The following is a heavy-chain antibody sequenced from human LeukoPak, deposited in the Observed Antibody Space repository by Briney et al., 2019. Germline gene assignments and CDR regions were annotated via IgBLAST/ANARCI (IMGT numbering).Heavy chain of an antibody. Sequence: GGSLRLSCAASGFSFSTQRMHWVRQAPGKGLVWVSYINIDERITGYADSVKGRFTISRDNSKNTLYLQINSLRAEDTAVYYCAKERLYYYDSSGYEPFDYWGQGTLVTVSS. CDR1: GFSFSTQR. V-gene: IGHV3-74*01. CDR2: INIDERIT. J-gene: IGHJ4*02. D-gene: IGHD3-22*01. CDR3: AKERLYYYDSSGYEPFDY.